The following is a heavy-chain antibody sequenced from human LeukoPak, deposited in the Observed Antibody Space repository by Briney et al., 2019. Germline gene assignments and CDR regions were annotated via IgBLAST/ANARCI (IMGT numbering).Heavy chain of an antibody. V-gene: IGHV4-59*01. CDR1: GGSISSYY. J-gene: IGHJ6*02. D-gene: IGHD2-2*01. CDR2: IYYSGST. Sequence: SETLSLTCTVSGGSISSYYWSWIRQPPGKGLEWIGYIYYSGSTNYNPSLKSRVTISVDTSKNQFSLKLSSVTAADTAVYYCARAGSKYYYYYGMDVWGLGTTVTVSS. CDR3: ARAGSKYYYYYGMDV.